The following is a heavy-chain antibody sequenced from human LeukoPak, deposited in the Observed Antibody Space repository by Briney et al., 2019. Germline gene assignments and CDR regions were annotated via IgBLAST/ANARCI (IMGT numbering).Heavy chain of an antibody. J-gene: IGHJ4*02. CDR3: GYTNNFYH. CDR2: IKREGSEE. D-gene: IGHD3-16*02. V-gene: IGHV3-7*01. Sequence: GGSLRLSCVAPGLTISGQWMNWVRQAPGQGLEWVANIKREGSEEYYVDSVKGRFTISRDDGRNSVSLQMSSVRAEDTAVYYCGYTNNFYHWGQGTLVVVSS. CDR1: GLTISGQW.